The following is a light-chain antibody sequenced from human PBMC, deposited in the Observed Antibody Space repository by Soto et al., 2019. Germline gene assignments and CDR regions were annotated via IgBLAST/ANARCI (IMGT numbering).Light chain of an antibody. CDR1: QSVGIK. CDR3: HQYNDWPTWT. V-gene: IGKV3-15*01. CDR2: DAS. J-gene: IGKJ1*01. Sequence: EKVMTQSPATLSVSPGERATLSCRASQSVGIKLGWYQQKPGQSPRLIIYDASTRAAGIAARFSGSGSGTEFTLTISSLQSEDFAVYYCHQYNDWPTWTFGQGTKVEVK.